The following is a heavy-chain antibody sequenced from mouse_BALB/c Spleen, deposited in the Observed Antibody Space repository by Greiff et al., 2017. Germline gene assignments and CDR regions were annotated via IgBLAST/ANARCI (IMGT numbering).Heavy chain of an antibody. Sequence: EVQGVESGGGLVQPGGSRKLSCAASGFTFSSFGMHWVRQAPEKGLEWVAYISSGSSTIYYADTVKGRFTISRDNPKNTLFLQMTSLRSEDTAMYYCARWSYGNYEGYAMDYWGQGTSVTVSS. CDR3: ARWSYGNYEGYAMDY. CDR1: GFTFSSFG. J-gene: IGHJ4*01. CDR2: ISSGSSTI. V-gene: IGHV5-17*02. D-gene: IGHD2-10*02.